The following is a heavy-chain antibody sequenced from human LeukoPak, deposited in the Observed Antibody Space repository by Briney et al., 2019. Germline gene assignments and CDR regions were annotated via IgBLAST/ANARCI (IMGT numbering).Heavy chain of an antibody. J-gene: IGHJ6*02. CDR3: ARAVRITIFGVPIGPYGMDV. V-gene: IGHV4-61*02. CDR1: GGSISSGSYY. D-gene: IGHD3-3*01. Sequence: PSETLSLTCTVSGGSISSGSYYWSWIRQPAGKGLEWIGRIYTSGSTNYNPSLKSRVTISVDTSKNQFSLKLSSVTAADTAVYYCARAVRITIFGVPIGPYGMDVWGQGTTVTVSS. CDR2: IYTSGST.